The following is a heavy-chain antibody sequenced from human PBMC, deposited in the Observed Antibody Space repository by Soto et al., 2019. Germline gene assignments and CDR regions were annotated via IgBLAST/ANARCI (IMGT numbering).Heavy chain of an antibody. CDR1: CGSISSYY. V-gene: IGHV4-4*07. CDR3: ARARQQEYYDSSGSPGYYFDY. Sequence: ETLSLTCTVSCGSISSYYWSWTRQPAGKVLEWIGRIYTSGSTNYNPSLKSRVTMSVDTSKNQFSLKLSSVTAADTAVYYCARARQQEYYDSSGSPGYYFDYWGQGTLVNVSS. J-gene: IGHJ4*02. CDR2: IYTSGST. D-gene: IGHD3-22*01.